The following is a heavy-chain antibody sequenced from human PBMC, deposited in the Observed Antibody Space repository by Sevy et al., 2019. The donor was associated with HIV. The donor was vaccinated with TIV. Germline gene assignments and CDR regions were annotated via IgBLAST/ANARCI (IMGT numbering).Heavy chain of an antibody. Sequence: GGSLRLSCEASGFSLSDYSITWVRRAPGKGLEWVSYISGSGGTIYYADSVKGRFTISRDNDKNSVYLQLNSLRGDDTAVYFCTRDPSSRFPENYPAHYFDLWGQGTQVTVSS. CDR3: TRDPSSRFPENYPAHYFDL. J-gene: IGHJ4*02. CDR2: ISGSGGTI. CDR1: GFSLSDYS. D-gene: IGHD1-7*01. V-gene: IGHV3-48*01.